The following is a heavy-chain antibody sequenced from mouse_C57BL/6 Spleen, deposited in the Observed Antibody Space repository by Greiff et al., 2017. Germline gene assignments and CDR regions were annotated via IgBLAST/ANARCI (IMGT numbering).Heavy chain of an antibody. CDR3: GRKDDYEGGIDY. Sequence: EVQLQQSGPELVKPGASVKISCKASGYTFTDYYMNWVKQSHGKSLEWIGDINPNNGGTSYNQKFKGKATLTVDKSSSTAYMELRSLTSEDSAVYYCGRKDDYEGGIDYWGQGTSLTVSS. CDR1: GYTFTDYY. V-gene: IGHV1-26*01. J-gene: IGHJ2*02. D-gene: IGHD2-4*01. CDR2: INPNNGGT.